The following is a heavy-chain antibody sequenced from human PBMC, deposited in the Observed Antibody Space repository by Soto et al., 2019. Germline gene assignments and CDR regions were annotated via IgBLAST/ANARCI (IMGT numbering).Heavy chain of an antibody. V-gene: IGHV4-59*01. D-gene: IGHD2-2*01. CDR1: GGSISSYY. Sequence: SETLSLTCTVSGGSISSYYWSWIRQPPGKGLEWIGYIYYSGSTNYNPSLKSRVTISVDTSKNQFSLKLSSVTAADTAVYYCARERIVVVPAATYYYYGMDVWGQGTTVTVSS. CDR2: IYYSGST. CDR3: ARERIVVVPAATYYYYGMDV. J-gene: IGHJ6*02.